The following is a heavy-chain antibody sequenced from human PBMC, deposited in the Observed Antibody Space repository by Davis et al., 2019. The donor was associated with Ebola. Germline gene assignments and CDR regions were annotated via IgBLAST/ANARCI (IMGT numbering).Heavy chain of an antibody. CDR1: GGSISSGGYY. V-gene: IGHV4-31*03. J-gene: IGHJ4*02. D-gene: IGHD6-13*01. CDR2: IYYSGST. Sequence: LRLSCTVSGGSISSGGYYWSWIRQHPGKGLEWIGYIYYSGSTYYNPSLKSRVTISVDTSKNQFSLKLSSVTAADTAVYYCARDGSGSSWPEGFDYWGQGTLVTVSS. CDR3: ARDGSGSSWPEGFDY.